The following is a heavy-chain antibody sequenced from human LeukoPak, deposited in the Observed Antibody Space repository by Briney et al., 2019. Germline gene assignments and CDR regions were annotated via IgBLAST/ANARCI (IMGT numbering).Heavy chain of an antibody. J-gene: IGHJ4*02. Sequence: SETLSLTCTVSGGSIINSNYYWGRLGQPPGKGLVWIGNVFYRGNTYYNVSLKSRVSISVDTSKTQFSLKVSSVTARDTAVYFCARRLFTTYFDYWGQGILVTVSS. CDR3: ARRLFTTYFDY. D-gene: IGHD1-14*01. CDR1: GGSIINSNYY. V-gene: IGHV4-39*01. CDR2: VFYRGNT.